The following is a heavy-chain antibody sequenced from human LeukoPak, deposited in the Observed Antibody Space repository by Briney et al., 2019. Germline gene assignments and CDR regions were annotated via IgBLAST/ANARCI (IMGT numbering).Heavy chain of an antibody. CDR2: IVVGSGNT. CDR1: GFTFTSSA. V-gene: IGHV1-58*01. CDR3: AADTWSDAFDI. D-gene: IGHD2-8*02. J-gene: IGHJ3*02. Sequence: ASVKVSCKASGFTFTSSAVQWVRQARGQRLEWIGWIVVGSGNTNYAQKFQERVTITRDMSTSTAYMELSSQRSEDTAVYYCAADTWSDAFDIWGQGTMVTVSS.